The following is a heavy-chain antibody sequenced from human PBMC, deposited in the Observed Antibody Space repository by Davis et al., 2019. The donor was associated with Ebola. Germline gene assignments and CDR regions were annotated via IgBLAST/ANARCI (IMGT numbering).Heavy chain of an antibody. CDR3: AREASLNWGSFEY. CDR2: SIPLVGTT. J-gene: IGHJ4*02. CDR1: GGTFSSYA. V-gene: IGHV1-69*13. Sequence: SVKVSCKASGGTFSSYAINWVRQAPGQGLEWMGASIPLVGTTNYAQNFQGRVRITADESTSTAYLELSSLRSEDTAVYYCAREASLNWGSFEYWGQGTLVTVSS. D-gene: IGHD7-27*01.